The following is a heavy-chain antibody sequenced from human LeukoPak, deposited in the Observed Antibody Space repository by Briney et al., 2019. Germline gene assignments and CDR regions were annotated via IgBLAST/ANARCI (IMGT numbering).Heavy chain of an antibody. Sequence: ASVKVSCKASGGTFSSYAISWVRQAPGQGLEWMGWISAYNGNTNYAQKLQGRVTMTTDTSTSTAYMELRSLRSDDTAVYYCARAKGVRGVIGYNWFDPWGQGTLVTVSS. V-gene: IGHV1-18*01. CDR2: ISAYNGNT. D-gene: IGHD3-10*01. J-gene: IGHJ5*02. CDR3: ARAKGVRGVIGYNWFDP. CDR1: GGTFSSYA.